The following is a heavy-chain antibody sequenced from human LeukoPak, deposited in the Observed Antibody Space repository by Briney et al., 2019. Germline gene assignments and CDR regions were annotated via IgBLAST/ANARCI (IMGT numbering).Heavy chain of an antibody. D-gene: IGHD3-16*02. CDR1: GFTFGDYA. CDR2: IRGDSGYF. Sequence: PGGSLRLSCAASGFTFGDYAMHWVRQGPGKGPEWVSGIRGDSGYFAYADSVKGRFTISRDNDKNFLSLQMQSLRAEDTALYYCIKEGGSYHGYFDSWGQGTLVTVSS. V-gene: IGHV3-9*01. J-gene: IGHJ4*02. CDR3: IKEGGSYHGYFDS.